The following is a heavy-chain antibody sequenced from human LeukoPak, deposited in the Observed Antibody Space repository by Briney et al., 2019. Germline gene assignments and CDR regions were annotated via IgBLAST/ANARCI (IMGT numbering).Heavy chain of an antibody. D-gene: IGHD1-7*01. CDR3: ARGPEVELPYYYMDV. CDR1: GGSFSGYY. V-gene: IGHV4-34*01. Sequence: SETLSLTCAVYGGSFSGYYWSWIRQPPGKGLEWIGEINHSGSTNYNASLKSRVTISVDTSKNQFSLQLRSVTAADTAVYYCARGPEVELPYYYMDVWGKGTTVTVSS. J-gene: IGHJ6*03. CDR2: INHSGST.